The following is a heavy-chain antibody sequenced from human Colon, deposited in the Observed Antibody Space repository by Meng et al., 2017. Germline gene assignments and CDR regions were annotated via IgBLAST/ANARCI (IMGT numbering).Heavy chain of an antibody. V-gene: IGHV3-30*04. CDR2: ISYDGSNK. J-gene: IGHJ4*02. CDR1: GFTFSSYA. CDR3: ARTPDSSGWYYFDY. D-gene: IGHD6-19*01. Sequence: GESLKISCAASGFTFSSYAMHWVRQAPGKGLEWVAVISYDGSNKYYADSVKGRFTISRDNSKNTLYLQMNSLRAEDTAVYYCARTPDSSGWYYFDYWGQGTLVTVSS.